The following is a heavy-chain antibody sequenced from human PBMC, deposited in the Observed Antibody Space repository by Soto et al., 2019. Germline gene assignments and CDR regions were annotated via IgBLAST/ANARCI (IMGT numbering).Heavy chain of an antibody. CDR2: INPSGGST. V-gene: IGHV1-46*01. CDR3: ARVGEGYYYDSSGYSFPWFDP. J-gene: IGHJ5*02. CDR1: GYTFTSYY. Sequence: ASVKVSCKASGYTFTSYYMHWVRQAPGQGLEWMGIINPSGGSTSYAQKFQGRVTMTRDTSTSTVYMELSSLRSEDTAVYYCARVGEGYYYDSSGYSFPWFDPWGQGTLVTVSS. D-gene: IGHD3-22*01.